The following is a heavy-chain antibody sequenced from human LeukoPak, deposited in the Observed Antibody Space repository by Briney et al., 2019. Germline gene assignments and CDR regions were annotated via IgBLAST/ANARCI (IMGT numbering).Heavy chain of an antibody. Sequence: GVSVKVSCKTSGYTFTYYGINWVRQAPGQGLEWMGWISGYNGNTKYAQKFQGRVSMTTDTFTNTAYMELRSLRPDDTAMYYCARDKSPIRSRSGSESSPLDNWGQGTLVFVSS. V-gene: IGHV1-18*04. CDR2: ISGYNGNT. CDR3: ARDKSPIRSRSGSESSPLDN. D-gene: IGHD6-19*01. J-gene: IGHJ4*02. CDR1: GYTFTYYG.